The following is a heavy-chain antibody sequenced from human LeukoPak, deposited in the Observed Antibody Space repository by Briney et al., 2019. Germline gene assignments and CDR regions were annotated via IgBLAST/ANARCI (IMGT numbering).Heavy chain of an antibody. J-gene: IGHJ4*02. CDR3: ARASYAGYQF. CDR1: GFTFSEYW. CDR2: INGDADTT. D-gene: IGHD5-12*01. Sequence: GGSLRLSCAASGFTFSEYWMHWVRQVPGKGLLWVSRINGDADTTMYADSVKGRFTTSRDNDKNTLYLQMDRLTPDDTGVYFCARASYAGYQFWGQGALVTVSA. V-gene: IGHV3-74*03.